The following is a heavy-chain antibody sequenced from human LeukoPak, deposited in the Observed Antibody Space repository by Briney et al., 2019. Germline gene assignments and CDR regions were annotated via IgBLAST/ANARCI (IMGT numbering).Heavy chain of an antibody. J-gene: IGHJ4*02. CDR3: AKGAYNWNYGYYFDY. Sequence: GGSLRLSCAASGFTFSSYAMSWVRQAPGKGLEWVSAISGSGGSTYYADSVKGRFTISRDNSKDTLYLQMNSLRAEDTAVYYCAKGAYNWNYGYYFDYWGQGTLVTVSS. D-gene: IGHD1-7*01. CDR1: GFTFSSYA. V-gene: IGHV3-23*01. CDR2: ISGSGGST.